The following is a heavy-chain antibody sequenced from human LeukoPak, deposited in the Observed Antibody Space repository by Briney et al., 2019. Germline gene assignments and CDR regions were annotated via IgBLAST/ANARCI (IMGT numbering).Heavy chain of an antibody. D-gene: IGHD3-10*01. CDR1: GGSISSYY. J-gene: IGHJ4*02. CDR3: ARDAYGSGSYYSDY. V-gene: IGHV4-4*07. Sequence: SETLSLTCTVSGGSISSYYWSWIRQPAGKGLEWIGRIYTSGSTNYSPSLKSRVTMSVDTSKNQFSLKLSSVTAADTAVYYCARDAYGSGSYYSDYWGQGTLVTVSS. CDR2: IYTSGST.